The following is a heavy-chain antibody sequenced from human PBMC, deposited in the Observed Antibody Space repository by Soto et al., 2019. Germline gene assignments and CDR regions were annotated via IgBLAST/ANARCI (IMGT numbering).Heavy chain of an antibody. CDR1: GFTFSSYE. J-gene: IGHJ4*02. Sequence: GGSLRLPCAASGFTFSSYEMHWVRQAPGKGLEWVSYISSSGSTIYYADSVKGRFTISRDNAKNSLYLQMNSLRAEDKAVYYCARGYYDSSGTSKFDYWGQGTLVTVS. CDR2: ISSSGSTI. CDR3: ARGYYDSSGTSKFDY. V-gene: IGHV3-48*03. D-gene: IGHD3-22*01.